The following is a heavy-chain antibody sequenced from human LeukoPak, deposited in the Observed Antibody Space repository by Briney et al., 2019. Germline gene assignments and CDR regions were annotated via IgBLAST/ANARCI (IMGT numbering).Heavy chain of an antibody. CDR3: ARWVGATGFDY. V-gene: IGHV3-33*01. D-gene: IGHD1-26*01. CDR1: GFIFSSYG. Sequence: GGSLRLSCAASGFIFSSYGMHWVRQAPGKGLEWVAVIWYDGSNKYYADSVKGRFSISRDNSKNTLYLQMNSLRAEDTAVYYCARWVGATGFDYWGQGTLVTVSS. J-gene: IGHJ4*02. CDR2: IWYDGSNK.